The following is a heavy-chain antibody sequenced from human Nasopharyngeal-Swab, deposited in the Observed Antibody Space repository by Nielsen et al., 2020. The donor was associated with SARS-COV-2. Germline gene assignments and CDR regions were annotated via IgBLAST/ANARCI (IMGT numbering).Heavy chain of an antibody. CDR2: IYYSGST. D-gene: IGHD3-22*01. J-gene: IGHJ3*02. V-gene: IGHV4-59*01. Sequence: WIRQPPGKGLEWIGYIYYSGSTNYNPSLKSRVTISVDTSKNQFSLKLSSVPAAAPAVYSCASLGRLGYYDITRRRAFDIWGQGTMVTVS. CDR3: ASLGRLGYYDITRRRAFDI.